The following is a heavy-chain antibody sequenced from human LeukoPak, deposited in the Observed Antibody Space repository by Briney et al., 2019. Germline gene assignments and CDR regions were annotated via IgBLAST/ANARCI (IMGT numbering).Heavy chain of an antibody. Sequence: SETLSLTCTVSGGSISSSSYYWGWIRQPPGKGREWIGSIYYSGSTYYNPSLKSRVTISVDTSKNQFSLKLSSVTAADTAVYHCARQPRYSSSPPHDYWGQGTLVTVSS. D-gene: IGHD6-6*01. CDR2: IYYSGST. CDR3: ARQPRYSSSPPHDY. J-gene: IGHJ4*02. V-gene: IGHV4-39*01. CDR1: GGSISSSSYY.